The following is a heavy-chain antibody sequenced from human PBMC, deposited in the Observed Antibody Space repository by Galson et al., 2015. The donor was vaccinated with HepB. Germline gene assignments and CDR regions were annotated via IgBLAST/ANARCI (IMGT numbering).Heavy chain of an antibody. D-gene: IGHD5-18*01. CDR1: GFTFSSYA. CDR3: ARNRDTAIQLY. J-gene: IGHJ4*02. CDR2: ISYDGSNK. Sequence: SLRLSCAASGFTFSSYAMHWVRQAPGKGLEWVAVISYDGSNKYYADSVKGRFTISRDNSKNTLYLQMNSLRAEDTAVYYCARNRDTAIQLYWGQGTLVTVSS. V-gene: IGHV3-30*04.